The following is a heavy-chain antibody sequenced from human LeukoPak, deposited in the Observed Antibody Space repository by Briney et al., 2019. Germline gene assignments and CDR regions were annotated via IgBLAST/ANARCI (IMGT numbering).Heavy chain of an antibody. J-gene: IGHJ6*03. V-gene: IGHV1-2*02. CDR3: AREKTGDYYYYMDV. D-gene: IGHD3-3*01. CDR2: INPNSGGT. CDR1: GYTFTGYY. Sequence: GASVKVSCKASGYTFTGYYMHWVRQAPGQGLEWMGWINPNSGGTNYAQKFQGRVTMTRDTSISTAYMELSRLRSDDTAVYYCAREKTGDYYYYMDVWGKGTTATVSS.